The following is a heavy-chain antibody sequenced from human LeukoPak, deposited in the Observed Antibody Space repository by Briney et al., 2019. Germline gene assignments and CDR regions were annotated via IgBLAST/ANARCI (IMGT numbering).Heavy chain of an antibody. CDR1: GGSISSYY. Sequence: PSETLSLTCNVSGGSISSYYWSWIRQPPGKGLEWIGYIYYRRSTNYNPSLKSRVTISVDTSKNQVSLRLSSVTAADTAVYYCARGQTTSDFWSGCYHYGMDVWGQGTTVTVSS. CDR2: IYYRRST. CDR3: ARGQTTSDFWSGCYHYGMDV. D-gene: IGHD3-3*01. J-gene: IGHJ6*02. V-gene: IGHV4-59*01.